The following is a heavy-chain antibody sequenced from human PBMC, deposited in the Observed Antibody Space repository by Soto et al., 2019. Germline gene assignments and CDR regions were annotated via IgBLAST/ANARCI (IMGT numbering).Heavy chain of an antibody. V-gene: IGHV1-69*02. CDR2: IIPILGIA. CDR3: ARTYSSSWPPSFFAY. J-gene: IGHJ4*02. Sequence: SVKVSCKASGGTFSSYTISWVRQAPGQGLEWMGRIIPILGIANYAQKFQGRVTITADKSTSTAYMELSSLRSEDTAVYYCARTYSSSWPPSFFAYWGKGTLVTVSS. CDR1: GGTFSSYT. D-gene: IGHD6-13*01.